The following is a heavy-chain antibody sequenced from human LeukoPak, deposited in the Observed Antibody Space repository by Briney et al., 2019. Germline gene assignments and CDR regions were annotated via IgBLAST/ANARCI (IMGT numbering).Heavy chain of an antibody. CDR2: IYHSGST. D-gene: IGHD2-21*01. CDR3: AGREDCGGDCMDAFDI. Sequence: SETLSLTCTVSGYSISSGYYWGWIRQPPGKGLEWIGSIYHSGSTYYYPSLKSRVTISVDTSKNQFSLKLSSVTAADTAVYYCAGREDCGGDCMDAFDIWGQGTMVTVSS. V-gene: IGHV4-38-2*02. CDR1: GYSISSGYY. J-gene: IGHJ3*02.